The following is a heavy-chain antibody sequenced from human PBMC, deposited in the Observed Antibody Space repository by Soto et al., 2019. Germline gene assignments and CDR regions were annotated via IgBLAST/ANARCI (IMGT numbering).Heavy chain of an antibody. J-gene: IGHJ6*02. CDR1: GFTLSSFS. Sequence: WGSLRLSCAASGFTLSSFSMNWVRQAPGKGLGGVSYISSSSSTIYYAESVKGRFTISRDNAKNSLSLQMNSLRDEDTAVYYCESETTLACSDGMDVWGQGTTVTVSS. V-gene: IGHV3-48*02. CDR2: ISSSSSTI. CDR3: ESETTLACSDGMDV. D-gene: IGHD2-15*01.